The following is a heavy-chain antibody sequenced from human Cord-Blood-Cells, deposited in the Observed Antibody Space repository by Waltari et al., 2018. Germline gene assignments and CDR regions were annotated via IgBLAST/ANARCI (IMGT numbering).Heavy chain of an antibody. Sequence: QVQLVQSGAEVKKPGSSVKVSCKASGGTFSSYATSWVRQAPGQGLEWMGGIIPIFGTANYAQKFQGRVTITADESTSTAYMELSSLRSEDTAVYYCATSSYSSSSYYYYYYYMDVWGKGTTVTVSS. D-gene: IGHD6-6*01. CDR3: ATSSYSSSSYYYYYYYMDV. J-gene: IGHJ6*03. CDR2: IIPIFGTA. V-gene: IGHV1-69*01. CDR1: GGTFSSYA.